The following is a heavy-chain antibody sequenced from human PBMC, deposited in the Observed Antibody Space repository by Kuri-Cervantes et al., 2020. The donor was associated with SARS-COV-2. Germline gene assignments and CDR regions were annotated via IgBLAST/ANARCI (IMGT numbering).Heavy chain of an antibody. V-gene: IGHV1-69*13. Sequence: SVKVSCKASGGTFSSYAISWVRQAPGQGLEWMGGIIPILGTANYAQKFQGRVTITADESTSTAYMELRSLRPDDTAVYYCARDIPGGFDWLLRSDYYYYYMDVRGKGTTVTVSS. CDR3: ARDIPGGFDWLLRSDYYYYYMDV. J-gene: IGHJ6*03. CDR2: IIPILGTA. CDR1: GGTFSSYA. D-gene: IGHD3-9*01.